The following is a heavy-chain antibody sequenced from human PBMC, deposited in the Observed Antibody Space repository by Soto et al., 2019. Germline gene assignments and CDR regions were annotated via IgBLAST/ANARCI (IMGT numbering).Heavy chain of an antibody. CDR3: ARGSLGIYDILTGYPTHGAFDI. Sequence: SETLSLTCTVSGGSISSYYWSWVRQPPGKELKYIGYIYYSESNNYNPSIKSQVTISDNTSTNQFYITLSYITAADTAVYYCARGSLGIYDILTGYPTHGAFDIWGQGTMVT. V-gene: IGHV4-59*08. CDR2: IYYSESN. D-gene: IGHD3-9*01. J-gene: IGHJ3*02. CDR1: GGSISSYY.